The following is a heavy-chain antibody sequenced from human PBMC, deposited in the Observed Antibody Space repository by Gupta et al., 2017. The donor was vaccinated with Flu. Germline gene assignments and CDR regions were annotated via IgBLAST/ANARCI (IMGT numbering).Heavy chain of an antibody. CDR2: IYPDNSDT. CDR3: ARRRLGSTSWYYFDL. D-gene: IGHD1-26*01. J-gene: IGHJ4*02. Sequence: VRQMPGKGLEWMGIIYPDNSDTTYSPSFQGQVTISADKSISTAYLQWSRLKASDTAMYYCARRRLGSTSWYYFDLWGQGTLVTVSS. V-gene: IGHV5-51*01.